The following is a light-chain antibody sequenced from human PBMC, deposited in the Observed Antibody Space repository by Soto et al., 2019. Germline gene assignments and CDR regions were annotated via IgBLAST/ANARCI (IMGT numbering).Light chain of an antibody. CDR3: QHRSNRIT. Sequence: EFVLTQSPATLSLSPWERAILSCRASQSVAGSLAWYKHKPGQAPRLLIYDISTRAAAIPARFSGSGSGTDFTLTVSSLEPEDFALYYCQHRSNRITFGQGTRLEI. CDR2: DIS. V-gene: IGKV3-11*01. J-gene: IGKJ5*01. CDR1: QSVAGS.